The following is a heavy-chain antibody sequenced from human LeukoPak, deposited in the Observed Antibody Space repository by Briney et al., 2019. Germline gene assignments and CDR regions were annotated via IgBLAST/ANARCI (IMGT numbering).Heavy chain of an antibody. CDR1: GFTFSSYS. Sequence: GGSLRLSCAASGFTFSSYSMNWVRQAPGKGLEWVSSISSRSTYVNYGGLVRGRFTISRDNAKNSLYLQMNSLRGEDTAVYYCARLNYYDDSGSSLGAMDVWGQGTTVTVSS. J-gene: IGHJ6*02. CDR2: ISSRSTYV. CDR3: ARLNYYDDSGSSLGAMDV. D-gene: IGHD3-22*01. V-gene: IGHV3-21*01.